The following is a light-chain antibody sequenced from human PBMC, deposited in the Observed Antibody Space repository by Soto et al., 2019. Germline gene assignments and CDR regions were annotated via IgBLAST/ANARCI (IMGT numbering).Light chain of an antibody. CDR3: QQYGTPRSVT. CDR2: GAS. CDR1: QRVSARY. Sequence: SMLTQSPGTLSLSPGDRATLSCRASQRVSARYLAWYHQKPGQAPRLLIFGASSRATGIPDRFSGSGFGTDFTLTISKVEPEDFAVYYCQQYGTPRSVTFGQGTRLEI. V-gene: IGKV3-20*01. J-gene: IGKJ5*01.